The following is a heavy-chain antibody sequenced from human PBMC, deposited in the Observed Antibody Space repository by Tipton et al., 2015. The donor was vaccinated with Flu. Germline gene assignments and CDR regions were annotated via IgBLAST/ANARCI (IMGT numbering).Heavy chain of an antibody. CDR2: ISGSGGNM. CDR3: ARWRQGDGSQSGRGAFDI. J-gene: IGHJ3*02. Sequence: SLRLSCAASGFTFSSYDMSWVRQAPGKGLEWGSAISGSGGNMFYADFVKGRFTISRDNFKSMVYLQMNSLRAEDTAVYYCARWRQGDGSQSGRGAFDIWGQGTMVTVSS. D-gene: IGHD3-10*01. CDR1: GFTFSSYD. V-gene: IGHV3-23*01.